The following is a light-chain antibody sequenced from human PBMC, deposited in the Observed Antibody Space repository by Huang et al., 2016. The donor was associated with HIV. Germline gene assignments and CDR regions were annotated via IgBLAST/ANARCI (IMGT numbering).Light chain of an antibody. CDR1: QSLLHSNGYNY. Sequence: IVMTQSPLSLSVTPGEPASISCRSSQSLLHSNGYNYLDWYLQKPGQAPQLLIYLGSNRASGGPDRFSGSGAGTDSTLKISRVEAEDVWVYYRMQARETPRTFGQGTKVEIK. CDR3: MQARETPRT. CDR2: LGS. V-gene: IGKV2-28*01. J-gene: IGKJ1*01.